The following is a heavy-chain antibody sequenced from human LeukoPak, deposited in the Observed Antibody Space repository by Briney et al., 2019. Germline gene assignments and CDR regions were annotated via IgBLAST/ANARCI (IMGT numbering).Heavy chain of an antibody. J-gene: IGHJ5*02. V-gene: IGHV1-2*02. Sequence: ASVKVSCKASGYTFTGYYMHWVRQAPGQGLEWMGWINPNSGGTNYAQKFQGRVTMTRDTSISTAYMELSRLRSDDTAVYYCARDLPDIVATIMYNLFDPWGQGTLVTVSS. D-gene: IGHD5-12*01. CDR2: INPNSGGT. CDR3: ARDLPDIVATIMYNLFDP. CDR1: GYTFTGYY.